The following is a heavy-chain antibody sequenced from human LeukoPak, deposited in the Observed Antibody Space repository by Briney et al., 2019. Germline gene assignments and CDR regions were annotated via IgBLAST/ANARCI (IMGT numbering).Heavy chain of an antibody. D-gene: IGHD3-3*01. CDR1: GGSISSSSYY. CDR3: AKAWSSYYDFWSGYYS. Sequence: SETLSLTCTVSGGSISSSSYYWGWIRQPPGKGLEWIGSIYYSGSTYYNPSLKSRVTISVDTSKNQFSLKLSSVTAADTAVYYCAKAWSSYYDFWSGYYSWGQGTLSPSPQ. V-gene: IGHV4-39*01. CDR2: IYYSGST. J-gene: IGHJ5*02.